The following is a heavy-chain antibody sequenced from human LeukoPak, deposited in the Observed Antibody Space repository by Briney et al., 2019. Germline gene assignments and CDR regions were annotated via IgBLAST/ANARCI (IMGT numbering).Heavy chain of an antibody. Sequence: GGSLRLSCAASGFTVSSNYMSWVRQAPGKGLEWVSVIYSGGSTYYADSVKGRFTIPRDNSKNTLYLQMNSLRAEDTAVYYCARTVYDFWSGYYYFDYWGQGTLVTVSS. CDR3: ARTVYDFWSGYYYFDY. D-gene: IGHD3-3*01. J-gene: IGHJ4*02. CDR1: GFTVSSNY. CDR2: IYSGGST. V-gene: IGHV3-66*02.